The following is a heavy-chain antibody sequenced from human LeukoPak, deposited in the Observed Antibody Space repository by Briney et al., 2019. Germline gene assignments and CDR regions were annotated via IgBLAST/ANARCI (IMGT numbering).Heavy chain of an antibody. CDR3: AKGSYYDFWSGPQNWFDP. CDR1: GFTVSSNY. V-gene: IGHV3-23*01. D-gene: IGHD3-3*01. CDR2: ISGSGGST. Sequence: GGSLRLSCAASGFTVSSNYMSWVRQAPGKGLEWVSAISGSGGSTYYADSVKGRFAISRDNSKNTLYLQMNSLRAEDTAVYYCAKGSYYDFWSGPQNWFDPWGQGTLVTVSS. J-gene: IGHJ5*02.